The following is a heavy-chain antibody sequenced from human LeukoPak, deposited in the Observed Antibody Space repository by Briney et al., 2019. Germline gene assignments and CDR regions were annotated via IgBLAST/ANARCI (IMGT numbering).Heavy chain of an antibody. CDR2: IFHSGST. Sequence: SETLSLTCTVSDYSISSDYFWAWIRQPPGKGLEWIGSIFHSGSTYYNPSLASRVTMSIDTPKNQFSLKLSSVTAADTAVYYCARGRRDRLGSGWYAMLYYFDYWGQGTLVTVSS. J-gene: IGHJ4*02. D-gene: IGHD6-19*01. CDR3: ARGRRDRLGSGWYAMLYYFDY. CDR1: DYSISSDYF. V-gene: IGHV4-38-2*02.